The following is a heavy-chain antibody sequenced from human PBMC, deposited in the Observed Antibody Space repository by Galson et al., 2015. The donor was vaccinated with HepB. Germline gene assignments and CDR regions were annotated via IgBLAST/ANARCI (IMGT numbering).Heavy chain of an antibody. CDR2: ISAYNGNT. V-gene: IGHV1-18*01. Sequence: SVKVSCKASGYTFTSYGISWVRQAPGQGLEWMGWISAYNGNTNYAQKLQGRVTMTTDTSTSTAYMELRSLRSDDTAVYYCARGKRSGRLTTTGYMDVWGKGTTVTVSS. CDR1: GYTFTSYG. J-gene: IGHJ6*03. D-gene: IGHD3-22*01. CDR3: ARGKRSGRLTTTGYMDV.